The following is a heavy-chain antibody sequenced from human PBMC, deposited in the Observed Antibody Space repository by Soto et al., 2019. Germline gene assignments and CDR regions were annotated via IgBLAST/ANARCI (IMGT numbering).Heavy chain of an antibody. D-gene: IGHD3-22*01. V-gene: IGHV1-2*02. CDR3: TRNAFYYNSSGYHDGFDI. CDR2: INPKSGGT. Sequence: QVQLVQSGAEVKKAGASVKVSCKASGYSFIGYYMHWVRQAPGQGLEWMGWINPKSGGTNYAQKFQGRVTMTRDTSIFTAYMELSRLRSDDTAVYYCTRNAFYYNSSGYHDGFDIWGQGTLVTVSS. J-gene: IGHJ3*02. CDR1: GYSFIGYY.